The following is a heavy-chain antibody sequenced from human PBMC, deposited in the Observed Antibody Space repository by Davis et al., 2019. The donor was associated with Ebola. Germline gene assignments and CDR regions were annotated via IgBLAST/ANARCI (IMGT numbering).Heavy chain of an antibody. CDR3: ATDPYSRTVASGY. J-gene: IGHJ4*02. CDR1: GYTFTGYY. D-gene: IGHD4-23*01. V-gene: IGHV1-2*02. CDR2: INPNSGGT. Sequence: ASVKVSCKASGYTFTGYYMHWVRQAPGQGLEWMGWINPNSGGTNYAQKFQGRVTMTRDTSISTAYMELSRLRSDDTAVYYCATDPYSRTVASGYWGQGTLVTVSS.